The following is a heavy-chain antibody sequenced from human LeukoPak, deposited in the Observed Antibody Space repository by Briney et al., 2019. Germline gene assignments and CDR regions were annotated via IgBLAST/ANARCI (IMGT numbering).Heavy chain of an antibody. J-gene: IGHJ4*02. CDR3: ARGPNYYDSSGYYETFDY. V-gene: IGHV4-39*07. D-gene: IGHD3-22*01. CDR2: IYYSGST. CDR1: GGSISSSSYY. Sequence: SETLSLTCTVSGGSISSSSYYWGWIRQPPGKGLEWIGSIYYSGSTYYNPSLKSRVTISVDTSKNQFSLKLSSVTAADTAVYYCARGPNYYDSSGYYETFDYWGQGTLVTVSS.